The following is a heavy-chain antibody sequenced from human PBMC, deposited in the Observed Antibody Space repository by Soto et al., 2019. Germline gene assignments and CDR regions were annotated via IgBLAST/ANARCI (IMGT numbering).Heavy chain of an antibody. D-gene: IGHD3-16*02. Sequence: SETLSLTCTVSGGSISSYYWSWIRQPPGKGLEWIGYIYYSGSTYYNPSLKSRVTISVDTSKNQFSLKLSSVTAADTAVYYCARHLYYEYIWGSYRLLHFDYWGQGTLVTVS. J-gene: IGHJ4*02. CDR1: GGSISSYY. CDR3: ARHLYYEYIWGSYRLLHFDY. CDR2: IYYSGST. V-gene: IGHV4-59*08.